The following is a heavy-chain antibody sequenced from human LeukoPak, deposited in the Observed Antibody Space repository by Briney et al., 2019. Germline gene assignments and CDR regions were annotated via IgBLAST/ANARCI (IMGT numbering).Heavy chain of an antibody. CDR1: GFTFSSYW. V-gene: IGHV3-33*08. J-gene: IGHJ4*02. D-gene: IGHD4-17*01. CDR2: IWYDGSNK. CDR3: ASLYGDYAFGY. Sequence: PGGSLRLSCAASGFTFSSYWMTWVRQAPGKGLEWVAVIWYDGSNKYYADSVKGRFTISRDNSKNTLYLQMNSLRAEDTAVYYCASLYGDYAFGYWGQGTLVTVSS.